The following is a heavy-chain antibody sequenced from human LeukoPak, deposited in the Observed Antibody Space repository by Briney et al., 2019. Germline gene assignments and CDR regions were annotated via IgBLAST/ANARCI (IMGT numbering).Heavy chain of an antibody. J-gene: IGHJ4*02. CDR3: AKGKGTGSYYYFDY. CDR2: ISGSGGST. CDR1: GFTFSSYA. Sequence: GGSLRLSCAASGFTFSSYAMSWVRQAPGKGLEWVSAISGSGGSTYYADSVKGRFTISRDNSKNTLYLQMNSLTAEDTAVYHCAKGKGTGSYYYFDYWGQGTLVIVSS. D-gene: IGHD1-26*01. V-gene: IGHV3-23*01.